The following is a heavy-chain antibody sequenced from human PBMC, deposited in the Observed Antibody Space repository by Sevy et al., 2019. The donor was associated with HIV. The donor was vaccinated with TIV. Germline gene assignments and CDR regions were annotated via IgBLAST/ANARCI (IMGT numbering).Heavy chain of an antibody. V-gene: IGHV4-39*01. CDR2: IYYSGST. J-gene: IGHJ4*02. D-gene: IGHD1-26*01. Sequence: SETLSLTCTVSGGSISSSSYYWGWIRQPPGKGLECIGSIYYSGSTYYYPSLKSRVTISVDTSKNQFSLKLSSVTAADTAVYYCARRGVKWELHPYYFDYWGQGTLVTVSS. CDR1: GGSISSSSYY. CDR3: ARRGVKWELHPYYFDY.